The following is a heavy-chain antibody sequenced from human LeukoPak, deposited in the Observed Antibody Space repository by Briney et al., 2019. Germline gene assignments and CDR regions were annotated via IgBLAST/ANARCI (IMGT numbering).Heavy chain of an antibody. CDR1: GGSFSGYY. D-gene: IGHD3-22*01. J-gene: IGHJ6*02. CDR2: INHSGST. CDR3: ARGPSYYDSSGYRYYHYGMDV. V-gene: IGHV4-34*01. Sequence: SETLSLTCAVYGGSFSGYYWSWIRQPPGKGLEWIGEINHSGSTNYNPSLKSRVTISVDTSKNQFSLKLSSVTAADTAVYYCARGPSYYDSSGYRYYHYGMDVWGQGTTVTVSS.